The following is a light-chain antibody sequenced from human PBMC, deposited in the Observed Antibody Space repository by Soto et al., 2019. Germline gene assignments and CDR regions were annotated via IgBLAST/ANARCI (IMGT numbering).Light chain of an antibody. CDR3: RSYDIKLSSPV. CDR1: TSNIGAGYD. J-gene: IGLJ2*01. CDR2: ANT. V-gene: IGLV1-40*01. Sequence: QSVLTQPPSVSGAPGQRVTISCAGTTSNIGAGYDVHWYQQFPGTAPRLVIHANTNRPSGVPDRFSGSKSGTSASLAITGLQADDEADYHCRSYDIKLSSPVFGGGTKLTVL.